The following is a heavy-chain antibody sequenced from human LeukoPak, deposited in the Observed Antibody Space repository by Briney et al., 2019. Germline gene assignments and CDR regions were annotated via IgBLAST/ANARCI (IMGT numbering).Heavy chain of an antibody. D-gene: IGHD3-10*01. V-gene: IGHV1-18*01. Sequence: ASVKVSCKPSGYSFILYGISWGRQAPGQGPEWMVWISTSTGDTKYTQKFQGRVTLTTDTSTSTAYMELSSLRSDDTAVYYCARGAEDYCSGSYLFLDYWGQGTLVTVSS. CDR1: GYSFILYG. CDR3: ARGAEDYCSGSYLFLDY. J-gene: IGHJ4*02. CDR2: ISTSTGDT.